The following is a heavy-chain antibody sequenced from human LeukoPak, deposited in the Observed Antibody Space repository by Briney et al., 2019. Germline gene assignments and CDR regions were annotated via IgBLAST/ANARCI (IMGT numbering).Heavy chain of an antibody. CDR3: ARLSRIASAGDYDYHSLDV. J-gene: IGHJ6*02. CDR1: GGVISIYG. V-gene: IGHV4-59*13. D-gene: IGHD6-13*01. CDR2: VYYSGST. Sequence: SETLSLTCTVSGGVISIYGRSWFRQPPGKGLEEIGEVYYSGSTDYNPSLKSRVTISTDTSNNQVSLKLNSVTAADTAVYYCARLSRIASAGDYDYHSLDVWGQGTTVTVSS.